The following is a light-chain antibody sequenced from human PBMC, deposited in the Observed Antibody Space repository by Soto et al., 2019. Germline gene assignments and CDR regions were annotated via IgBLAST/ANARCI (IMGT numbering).Light chain of an antibody. Sequence: DIQMTQYTSTLSASVGDRVTITGRASQSISSWLAWYQQKPGKAPKLLIYDASNSEAGVPSRFRGSGSGTDFTFTISSLQPEDIPTYFCHQYDKYPQTSGPGTKVDIK. V-gene: IGKV1-33*01. CDR3: HQYDKYPQT. CDR2: DAS. J-gene: IGKJ3*01. CDR1: QSISSW.